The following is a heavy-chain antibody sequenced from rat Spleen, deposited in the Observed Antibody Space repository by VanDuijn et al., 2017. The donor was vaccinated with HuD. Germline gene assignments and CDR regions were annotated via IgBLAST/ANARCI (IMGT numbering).Heavy chain of an antibody. CDR1: GFTFNNYW. V-gene: IGHV5-29*01. J-gene: IGHJ2*01. D-gene: IGHD1-12*02. Sequence: EVQLVESGGGLVQPGRSLKLSCVASGFTFNNYWMSWTRQAPKKGLEWVATISYEGSTTYYGDSVKGRFTVSRDNAKSTLYLQMDSLRSEDTATYDCARRYYDGSYYWGQGVMVTVSS. CDR3: ARRYYDGSYY. CDR2: ISYEGSTT.